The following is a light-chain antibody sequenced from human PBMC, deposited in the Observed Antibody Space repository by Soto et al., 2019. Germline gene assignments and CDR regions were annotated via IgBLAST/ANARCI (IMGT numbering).Light chain of an antibody. CDR3: QQYSNWPWT. CDR2: GAS. V-gene: IGKV3-15*01. J-gene: IGKJ1*01. Sequence: EIMMTQSPVTLSVSPGARATLSCRASQSVSSNFAWFQQKPGQAPRLLIYGASTRATGIPARFSGSGSGTEFTLTISSLQSEDFAVYYCQQYSNWPWTFGQGTKVEI. CDR1: QSVSSN.